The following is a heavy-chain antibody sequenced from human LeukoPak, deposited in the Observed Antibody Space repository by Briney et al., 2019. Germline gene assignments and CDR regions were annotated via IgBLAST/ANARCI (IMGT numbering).Heavy chain of an antibody. CDR2: IRKKTNSYTT. Sequence: GGSLRLSCAASGFIFSDHYMDWVRQAPGKGLEWLARIRKKTNSYTTEYAASVKGRFIISRDDSRNSLYLQMNSLKTEDTAVYYCTRAAWEGSSFDCWGQGTLVTVSS. CDR1: GFIFSDHY. V-gene: IGHV3-72*01. CDR3: TRAAWEGSSFDC. D-gene: IGHD3-10*01. J-gene: IGHJ4*02.